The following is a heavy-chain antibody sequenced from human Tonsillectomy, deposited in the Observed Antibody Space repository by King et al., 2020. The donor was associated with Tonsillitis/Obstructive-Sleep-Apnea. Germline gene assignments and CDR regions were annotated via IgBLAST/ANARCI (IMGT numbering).Heavy chain of an antibody. CDR3: ARHRYYYDTSGYSFDC. CDR2: SYNSGST. J-gene: IGHJ4*02. Sequence: QLQESGPGLLKPSETLSLTCTVSGGSISISSYDWGWIRQPPGKGLEWIGSSYNSGSTYYNPSLKSRGTISVDTTKNQFSLKLSSVTAADTAVYYCARHRYYYDTSGYSFDCWGQGTLVTVSS. D-gene: IGHD3-22*01. CDR1: GGSISISSYD. V-gene: IGHV4-39*01.